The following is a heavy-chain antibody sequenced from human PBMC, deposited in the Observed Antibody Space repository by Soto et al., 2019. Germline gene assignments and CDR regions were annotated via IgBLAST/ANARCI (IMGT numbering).Heavy chain of an antibody. J-gene: IGHJ4*02. CDR3: ARAGITMVRGASN. V-gene: IGHV1-3*01. Sequence: QVPLVQSGAEVKKPGASVKVSCKASGYTFTSYAMHWVRQAPGQRLEWMGWINAGNGNTKYSQKFQGRVTITRDTSASTAYMELSSLRSEDTAVYYCARAGITMVRGASNWGQGTLVTVSS. D-gene: IGHD3-10*01. CDR1: GYTFTSYA. CDR2: INAGNGNT.